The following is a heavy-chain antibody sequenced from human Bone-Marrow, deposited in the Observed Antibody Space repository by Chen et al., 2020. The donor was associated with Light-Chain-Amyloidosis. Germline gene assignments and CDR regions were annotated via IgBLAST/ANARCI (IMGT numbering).Heavy chain of an antibody. CDR3: ARNGHYSIDS. D-gene: IGHD2-15*01. CDR2: VTHTGST. Sequence: QVQLQQWGAGLLRPSENLCLTCAVYGGSFSAYYWSWVRQPPGKGLEWIGEVTHTGSTSYNPSVESRVTMSLDISKNQFSLKLTSVTAADTAVYYCARNGHYSIDSWGQGTLVTVSS. J-gene: IGHJ4*02. V-gene: IGHV4-34*01. CDR1: GGSFSAYY.